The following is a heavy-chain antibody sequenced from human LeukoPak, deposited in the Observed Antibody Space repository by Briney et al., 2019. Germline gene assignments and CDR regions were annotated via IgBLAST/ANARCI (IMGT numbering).Heavy chain of an antibody. CDR1: GGSISSSSYY. D-gene: IGHD3-10*01. CDR3: ARKLWSYYFDY. CDR2: IYYSGST. V-gene: IGHV4-39*01. J-gene: IGHJ4*02. Sequence: PSETLSLTCTVSGGSISSSSYYWGWIRQPPGTGLEWIGSIYYSGSTYYNPSLKSRVTISIDTSKNQFSLKLNSVTAADTAVYYCARKLWSYYFDYWGQGTLVTVSS.